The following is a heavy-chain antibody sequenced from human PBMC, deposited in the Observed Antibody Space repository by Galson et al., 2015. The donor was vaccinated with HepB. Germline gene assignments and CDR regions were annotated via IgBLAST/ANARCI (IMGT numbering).Heavy chain of an antibody. Sequence: SVKVSCKASGYTFTGYYMHWVRQAPGQGLEWMGWISAYNGNTNHAQKPQGRVTMTTDTSTSTAYMELRSLRSDDTAVYYCARDGFTMIVVVITTGMDVWGQGTTVTVSS. D-gene: IGHD3-22*01. CDR3: ARDGFTMIVVVITTGMDV. V-gene: IGHV1-18*04. CDR2: ISAYNGNT. J-gene: IGHJ6*02. CDR1: GYTFTGYY.